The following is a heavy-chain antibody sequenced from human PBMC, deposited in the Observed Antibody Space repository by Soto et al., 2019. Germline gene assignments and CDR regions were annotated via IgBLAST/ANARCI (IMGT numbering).Heavy chain of an antibody. D-gene: IGHD1-26*01. J-gene: IGHJ6*02. CDR1: GFTFSSYS. Sequence: VQLVESGGGLVQPGGSLRLSCAASGFTFSSYSMNWVRQAPGKGLEWVSYISSSSSTIYYADSVKGRFTISRDNAKNSLYLQMNSLRDEDTAVYYCARDSGGSPRGYYYYGMDVWGQGTTVTVSS. V-gene: IGHV3-48*02. CDR2: ISSSSSTI. CDR3: ARDSGGSPRGYYYYGMDV.